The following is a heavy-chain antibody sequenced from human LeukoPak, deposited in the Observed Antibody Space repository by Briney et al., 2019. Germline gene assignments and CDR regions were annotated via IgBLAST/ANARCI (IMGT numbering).Heavy chain of an antibody. V-gene: IGHV3-43D*03. CDR1: GFKFDDYS. D-gene: IGHD1-7*01. J-gene: IGHJ6*03. CDR2: INWDGSTT. CDR3: ARTTDYYFMDV. Sequence: GGSLRLSCAASGFKFDDYSMHWVRQAPGQGLEWVSVINWDGSTTYYGDFVKGRFTISRDNSRDSLYLQLNSLRAEDTALYYCARTTDYYFMDVWGKGTTVTVSS.